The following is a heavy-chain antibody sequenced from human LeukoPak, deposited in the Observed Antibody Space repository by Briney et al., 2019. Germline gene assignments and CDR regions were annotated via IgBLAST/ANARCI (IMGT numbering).Heavy chain of an antibody. V-gene: IGHV4-59*01. Sequence: PSETLSPTCTVSGGSISSYYWSWIRQPPGKGLEWIGYIYYSGSTNYNPSLKSRVTISVDTSKNQFSLKLSSVTAADTAVYYCARDLTTVTKGFDIWGQGTMVTVSS. J-gene: IGHJ3*02. D-gene: IGHD4-17*01. CDR1: GGSISSYY. CDR3: ARDLTTVTKGFDI. CDR2: IYYSGST.